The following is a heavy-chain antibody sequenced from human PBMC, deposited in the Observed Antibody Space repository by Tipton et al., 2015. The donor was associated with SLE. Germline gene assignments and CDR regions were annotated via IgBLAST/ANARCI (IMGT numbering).Heavy chain of an antibody. CDR2: IYSGGST. V-gene: IGHV4-59*01. J-gene: IGHJ2*01. CDR3: VRGALFSVTGLHRRYFDL. D-gene: IGHD2-21*02. CDR1: GDSISRDY. Sequence: TLSLTCTVSGDSISRDYWSWIRQPPGGGLEWVAYIYSGGSTNFNPLLKSRLSISLDSAKSQVSLNLTSVTAADTAVYYCVRGALFSVTGLHRRYFDLWGRGTLVIVSS.